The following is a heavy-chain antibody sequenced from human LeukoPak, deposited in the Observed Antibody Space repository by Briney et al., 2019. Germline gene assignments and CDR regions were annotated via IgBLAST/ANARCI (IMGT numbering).Heavy chain of an antibody. V-gene: IGHV3-23*01. Sequence: GGSLRLSCVASGLTFSSHAMTWVRQTPGKGLEWVAGISGSGRSSYHADFVKGRFTISRDNAKNSLYLQMNSLRAEDTAVYYCARADIVGATYPDYWGQGTLVTVSS. D-gene: IGHD1-26*01. CDR2: ISGSGRSS. J-gene: IGHJ4*02. CDR3: ARADIVGATYPDY. CDR1: GLTFSSHA.